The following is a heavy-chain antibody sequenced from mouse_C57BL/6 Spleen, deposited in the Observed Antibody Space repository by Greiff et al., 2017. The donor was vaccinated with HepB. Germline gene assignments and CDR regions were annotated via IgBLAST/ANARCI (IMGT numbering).Heavy chain of an antibody. CDR3: ARDMREDAMDY. D-gene: IGHD2-3*01. Sequence: EVQGVESGGGLVKPGGSLKLSCAASGFTFSSYAMSWVRQTPEKRLEWVATISDGGSYTYYPDNVKGRFTISRDNAKNNLYLQMSHLKSEDTAMYYCARDMREDAMDYWGQGTSVTVSS. V-gene: IGHV5-4*01. CDR1: GFTFSSYA. CDR2: ISDGGSYT. J-gene: IGHJ4*01.